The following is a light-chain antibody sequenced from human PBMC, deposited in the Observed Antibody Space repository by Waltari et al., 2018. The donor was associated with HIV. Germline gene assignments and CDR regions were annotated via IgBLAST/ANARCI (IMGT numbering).Light chain of an antibody. CDR3: CSHAGNFIFV. CDR1: PPYVDPF. J-gene: IGLJ1*01. CDR2: AVN. Sequence: QSALTQPHSLSGSPGQSPPIPCTGPPPYVDPFFSWYQQHPGKAPKLIIFAVNQRPPGVPDRFSGSKSGNTASLTISGLQAEDEADYYCCSHAGNFIFVFGTGTKVTVL. V-gene: IGLV2-11*01.